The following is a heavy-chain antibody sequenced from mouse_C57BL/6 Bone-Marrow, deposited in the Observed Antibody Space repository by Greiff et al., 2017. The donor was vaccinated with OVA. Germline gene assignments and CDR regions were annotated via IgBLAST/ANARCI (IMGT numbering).Heavy chain of an antibody. CDR3: ARLRYDYDYFDY. V-gene: IGHV1-81*01. J-gene: IGHJ2*01. Sequence: VQVVESGAELARPGASVKLSCKASGYTFTSYGISWVKQRTGQGLEWIGEIYPRSGNTYYNEKFKGKATLTADKSSRTAYMELRSLTSEDSAVYFCARLRYDYDYFDYWGQGTTLTVSS. CDR1: GYTFTSYG. CDR2: IYPRSGNT. D-gene: IGHD2-4*01.